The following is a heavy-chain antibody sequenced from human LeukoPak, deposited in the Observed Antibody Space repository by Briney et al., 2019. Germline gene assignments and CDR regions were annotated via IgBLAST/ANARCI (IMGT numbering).Heavy chain of an antibody. Sequence: GGSLGLSCAASGFKFSSNWMRWVRQAPGKGLEWVANIKQDGSEKYYVDSVKGRFTISRDNAKNSLYLQMNSLRAEDTAVYYCAREGPSVTPYYWGQGTLVTVSS. CDR2: IKQDGSEK. CDR1: GFKFSSNW. V-gene: IGHV3-7*01. D-gene: IGHD4-17*01. CDR3: AREGPSVTPYY. J-gene: IGHJ4*02.